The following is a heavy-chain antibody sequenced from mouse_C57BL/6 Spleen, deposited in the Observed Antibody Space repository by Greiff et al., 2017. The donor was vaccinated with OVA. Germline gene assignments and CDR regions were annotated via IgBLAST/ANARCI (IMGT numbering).Heavy chain of an antibody. V-gene: IGHV5-17*03. D-gene: IGHD2-5*01. CDR1: GFTFSDYG. CDR3: ARKEDYSNSFAY. Sequence: EVMLVESGGGLVKPGGSLKLSCAASGFTFSDYGMHWVRQAPEKGLEWVAYISSGSSTIYYPDNVKGRFTISRDNAKNNLYLQMSHLKSEDTAMYYCARKEDYSNSFAYWGQGTLVTVSA. CDR2: ISSGSSTI. J-gene: IGHJ3*01.